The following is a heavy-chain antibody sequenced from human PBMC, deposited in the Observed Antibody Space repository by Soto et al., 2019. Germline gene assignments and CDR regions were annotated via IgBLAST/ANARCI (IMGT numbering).Heavy chain of an antibody. J-gene: IGHJ4*02. CDR2: IYHSGST. CDR3: ARVKASGVNFDY. V-gene: IGHV4-4*02. D-gene: IGHD3-10*01. CDR1: GGSISSSNW. Sequence: SETLSLTCAVSGGSISSSNWWSWVRQPPGKGLEWIGEIYHSGSTDYNPSLKSRVTISVDKSKNQFSLKLSSVTAADTAVYYCARVKASGVNFDYWGQGTLVTVSS.